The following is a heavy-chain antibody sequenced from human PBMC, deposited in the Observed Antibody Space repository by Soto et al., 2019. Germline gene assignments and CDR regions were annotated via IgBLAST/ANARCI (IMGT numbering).Heavy chain of an antibody. CDR2: IKLDGSEK. J-gene: IGHJ4*01. V-gene: IGHV3-7*01. CDR1: GFTFSSYW. CDR3: ARVAYSNGWILDY. D-gene: IGHD6-19*01. Sequence: EVQLVESGGGLVQPGGSLRLSCAASGFTFSSYWMSWVRQAPGKGLEWVANIKLDGSEKYYVDSVKGRFTLSRDNAKNSLQLQMNSLRVEDTAFYFCARVAYSNGWILDYWGQGTLVTVSS.